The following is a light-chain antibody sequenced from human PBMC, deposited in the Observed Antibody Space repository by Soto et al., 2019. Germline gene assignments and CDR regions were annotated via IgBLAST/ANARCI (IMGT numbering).Light chain of an antibody. CDR2: KAS. Sequence: IQMTQSPSTLSASAGNRVTITCRASQSISSWLAWYQQKPGKAPKLLIYKASTLKSGVPSRFSGSGSGTEFTLTISSLQPDDFATYYCQHYNSYSEAFGQGTKVDI. J-gene: IGKJ1*01. CDR3: QHYNSYSEA. V-gene: IGKV1-5*03. CDR1: QSISSW.